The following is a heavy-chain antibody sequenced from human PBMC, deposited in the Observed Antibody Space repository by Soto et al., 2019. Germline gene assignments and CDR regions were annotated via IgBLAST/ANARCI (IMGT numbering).Heavy chain of an antibody. V-gene: IGHV1-69*13. CDR1: GGTFSSYA. Sequence: GASVKVSCKASGGTFSSYAIGWVRQAPGQGLEWMGGIIPIFGTANYAQKFQGRVTITADESTSTAYMELSSLRSEDTAVYYCARGSLSMGSDYHMGVNWFDPWGQGTLVTVSS. J-gene: IGHJ5*02. D-gene: IGHD3-10*01. CDR3: ARGSLSMGSDYHMGVNWFDP. CDR2: IIPIFGTA.